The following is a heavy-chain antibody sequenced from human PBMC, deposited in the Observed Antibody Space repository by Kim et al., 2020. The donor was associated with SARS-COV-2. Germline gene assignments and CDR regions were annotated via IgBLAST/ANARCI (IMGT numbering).Heavy chain of an antibody. CDR3: ARIGYSSSWSWFDP. V-gene: IGHV5-51*01. J-gene: IGHJ5*02. Sequence: SPSFQGQVTSSADKSISTAYLQWSSLKASDTAMYYCARIGYSSSWSWFDPWGQGTLVTVSS. D-gene: IGHD6-13*01.